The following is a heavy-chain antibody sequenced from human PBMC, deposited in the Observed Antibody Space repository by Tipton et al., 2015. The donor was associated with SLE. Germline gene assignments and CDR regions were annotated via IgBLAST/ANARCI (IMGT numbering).Heavy chain of an antibody. CDR2: ISYDESNK. CDR3: ARARRTTSSHFDY. Sequence: SLRLSCAASGFTFKTYAMHWVRQAPGKGLEWVAIISYDESNKQYGESVKGRFSISRDNSKNMLYLQMSSLRPEDTAVYYCARARRTTSSHFDYWGQGTLVTVSS. D-gene: IGHD1-14*01. CDR1: GFTFKTYA. V-gene: IGHV3-30*03. J-gene: IGHJ4*02.